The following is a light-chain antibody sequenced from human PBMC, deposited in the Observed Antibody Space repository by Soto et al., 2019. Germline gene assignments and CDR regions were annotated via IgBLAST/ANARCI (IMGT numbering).Light chain of an antibody. CDR1: QNINVW. CDR2: QAS. V-gene: IGKV1-5*03. J-gene: IGKJ1*01. Sequence: DIQMTQSPSTLSASIGDRVTITCRASQNINVWLAWYQQNPGQAPKFLIYQASTLQSGVPSRFSGSGSGAEFTLAISSLHPDDFATYYCQQHEAYPRTFGQGTKVEIK. CDR3: QQHEAYPRT.